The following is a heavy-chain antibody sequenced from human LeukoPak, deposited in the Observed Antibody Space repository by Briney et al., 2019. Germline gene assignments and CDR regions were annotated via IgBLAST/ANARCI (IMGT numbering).Heavy chain of an antibody. J-gene: IGHJ5*02. V-gene: IGHV1-18*01. CDR2: ISAYNGNT. CDR1: GYTFTSYG. Sequence: ASVKVSCKASGYTFTSYGISWVRQAPGQGLEWMGWISAYNGNTNYAQKLQGRVTMTTDTSTSTAYMELRSLRSDDTAVYYCARDRRYYGSGSRNWFEPWGQGTLVTVSS. CDR3: ARDRRYYGSGSRNWFEP. D-gene: IGHD3-10*01.